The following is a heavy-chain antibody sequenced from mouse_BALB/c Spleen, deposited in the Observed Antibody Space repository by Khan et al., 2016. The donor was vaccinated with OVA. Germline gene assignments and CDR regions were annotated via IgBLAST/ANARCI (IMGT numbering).Heavy chain of an antibody. CDR1: GYSITSGYG. CDR3: ARTARIKY. D-gene: IGHD1-2*01. V-gene: IGHV3-2*02. J-gene: IGHJ2*01. CDR2: ISYSGST. Sequence: EVQLVESGPGLVKPSQSLSLTCTVTGYSITSGYGWNWIRQFPGNKLEWMGYISYSGSTNYNPSLKSRISINRDPSKNQFFLQLNSVTTEDTATSYCARTARIKYWGQGTTLTVSS.